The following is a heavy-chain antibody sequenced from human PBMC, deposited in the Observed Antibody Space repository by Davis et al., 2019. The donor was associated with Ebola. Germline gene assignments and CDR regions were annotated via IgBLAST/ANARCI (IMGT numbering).Heavy chain of an antibody. Sequence: AASVKVSCKASGYTFTGYYMHWVRQAPGQGLEWMGWINPNSGDTNYAQKLQGRVTMNTDTSTSTAYMALRSMGSDDTAVYYCARRLVWDWFDPWGQGTLVTVSS. CDR2: INPNSGDT. V-gene: IGHV1-2*02. J-gene: IGHJ5*02. D-gene: IGHD6-19*01. CDR1: GYTFTGYY. CDR3: ARRLVWDWFDP.